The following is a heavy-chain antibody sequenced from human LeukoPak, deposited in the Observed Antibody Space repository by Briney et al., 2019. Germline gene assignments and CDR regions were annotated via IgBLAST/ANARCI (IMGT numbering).Heavy chain of an antibody. CDR1: GFTFSSYW. V-gene: IGHV3-7*01. CDR2: IKQDGSEK. D-gene: IGHD2-15*01. CDR3: ARVQSGGYVDY. Sequence: GGSLRLSCEASGFTFSSYWMSWVRQAPGKGLEWVANIKQDGSEKYYVDSVKGRFTISRDNAKNSLYLQMNSLRAEDTAVYYCARVQSGGYVDYWGQGTLVTVSS. J-gene: IGHJ4*02.